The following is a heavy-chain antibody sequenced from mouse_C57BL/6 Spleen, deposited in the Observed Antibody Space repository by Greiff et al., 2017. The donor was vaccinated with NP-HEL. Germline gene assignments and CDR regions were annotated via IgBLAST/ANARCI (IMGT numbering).Heavy chain of an antibody. CDR1: GYAFSSSW. CDR2: IYPGDGDT. V-gene: IGHV1-82*01. J-gene: IGHJ4*01. D-gene: IGHD1-1*01. Sequence: VQLQQSGPELVKPGASVKISCKASGYAFSSSWMNWVKQRPGKGLEWIGRIYPGDGDTNYNGEFKGKATLTADKSSSTAYMQLSSLTSEDSVVYFCARSTVVAGGAMDYWGQGTSVTVSS. CDR3: ARSTVVAGGAMDY.